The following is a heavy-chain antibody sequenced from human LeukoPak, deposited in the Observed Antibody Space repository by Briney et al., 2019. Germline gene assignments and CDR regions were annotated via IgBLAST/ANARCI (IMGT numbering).Heavy chain of an antibody. D-gene: IGHD5-24*01. CDR1: GEPLNYYY. CDR2: IFDGKTI. Sequence: SDTLSLTCAVYGEPLNYYYWSWIRQSPGKGLEWIGDIFDGKTINYNPSLKSRVTISAATSSQQFSLNLKSVTAADTAVYFCASGAWATRLNSWAQGALVIVSS. V-gene: IGHV4-34*12. CDR3: ASGAWATRLNS. J-gene: IGHJ4*02.